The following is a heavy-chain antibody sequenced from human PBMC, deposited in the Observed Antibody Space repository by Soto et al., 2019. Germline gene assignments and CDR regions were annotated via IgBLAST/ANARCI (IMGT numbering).Heavy chain of an antibody. CDR2: ISGSGGST. D-gene: IGHD2-2*01. V-gene: IGHV3-23*01. Sequence: QATGKGLEWVSAISGSGGSTYYADSVKGRFTISRDNSKNTLYLQMNSLRAEDTAVYYCAKAPVAAADYWGQGTLVTVSS. CDR3: AKAPVAAADY. J-gene: IGHJ4*02.